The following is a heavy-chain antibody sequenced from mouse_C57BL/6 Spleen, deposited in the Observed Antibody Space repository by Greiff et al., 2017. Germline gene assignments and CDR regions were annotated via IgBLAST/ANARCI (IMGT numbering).Heavy chain of an antibody. CDR1: GYAFTSSW. D-gene: IGHD2-2*01. CDR3: ARNGYDVGFAY. V-gene: IGHV1-61*01. J-gene: IGHJ3*01. CDR2: IYPSDSET. Sequence: VQLQQPGAELVRPGSSVQLSCKASGYAFTSSWMDWVKQRPGTGLEWIGNIYPSDSETHYNQKFKDKATLTVDKSSSPAYMQLSSLTSEDSAVYCCARNGYDVGFAYWGQGTLVTVSA.